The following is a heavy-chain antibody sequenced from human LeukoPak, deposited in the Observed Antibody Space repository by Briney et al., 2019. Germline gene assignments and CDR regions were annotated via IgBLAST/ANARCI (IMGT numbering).Heavy chain of an antibody. CDR3: ASHKD. CDR2: IKKDGSEK. CDR1: GFTFSDYW. Sequence: GGSLRLSCAASGFTFSDYWMSWVRQAPGKGLEWVANIKKDGSEKYYVDSVKGRFTISRDNTKNSLYLQMNSLRAEDTAVYYCASHKDWGQGTLVTVSS. V-gene: IGHV3-7*01. J-gene: IGHJ4*02.